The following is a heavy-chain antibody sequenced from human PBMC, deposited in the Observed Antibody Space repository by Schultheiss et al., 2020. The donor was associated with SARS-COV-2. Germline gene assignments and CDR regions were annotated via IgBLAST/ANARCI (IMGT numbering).Heavy chain of an antibody. CDR2: ISSNGGST. Sequence: GESLKISCAASGFTFSSYAMHWVRQAPGKGLEYVSAISSNGGSTYYANSVKGRFTISRDNSKNTLYLQMGSLRAEDMAVYYCARGSYCGGYCYKYYYYYGMDVWGQGTTVTVSS. CDR1: GFTFSSYA. J-gene: IGHJ6*02. V-gene: IGHV3-64*01. D-gene: IGHD2-21*02. CDR3: ARGSYCGGYCYKYYYYYGMDV.